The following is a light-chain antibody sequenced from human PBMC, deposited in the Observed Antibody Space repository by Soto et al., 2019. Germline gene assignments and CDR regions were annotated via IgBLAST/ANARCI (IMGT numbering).Light chain of an antibody. CDR3: QQYSKSPRT. CDR2: GAS. Sequence: EIVWAQSPLTLSVSPGLRYTLSCMASQSVNSNLLAWYQEKPGQAPRLLIHGASTRATGVPARFSGSGSGTEFTLAISSLQSQDFAVYYCQQYSKSPRTFGRGIKVDI. J-gene: IGKJ1*01. V-gene: IGKV3-15*01. CDR1: QSVNSN.